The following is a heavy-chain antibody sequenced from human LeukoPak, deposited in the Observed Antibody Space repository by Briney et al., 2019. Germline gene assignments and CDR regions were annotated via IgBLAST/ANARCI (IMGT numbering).Heavy chain of an antibody. CDR3: GRGGGGIWKLGPHDH. Sequence: PSETLSLTCTVSGGSISRFYWSWIRQSPGKGLEWIGYLHDSETTNYNPSFKSRVTISVDTSKNRFSLKINYFTAADTAVYYGGRGGGGIWKLGPHDHWGQGTPVIVSS. CDR2: LHDSETT. D-gene: IGHD3-16*01. V-gene: IGHV4-59*01. J-gene: IGHJ5*02. CDR1: GGSISRFY.